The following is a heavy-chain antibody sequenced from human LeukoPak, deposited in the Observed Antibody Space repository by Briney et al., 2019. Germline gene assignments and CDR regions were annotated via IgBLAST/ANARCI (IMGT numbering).Heavy chain of an antibody. J-gene: IGHJ3*02. CDR1: GYTFTGYY. CDR2: INPNSGGT. V-gene: IGHV1-2*02. Sequence: GASVKVSCKASGYTFTGYYMHWVRQAPGQGLEWMGWINPNSGGTNYAQKFQGRVTMTRDTSISIAYMELSRLRSDDTAVYYCAGYCGGDCGDAFDIWGQGTMVTVSS. CDR3: AGYCGGDCGDAFDI. D-gene: IGHD2-21*02.